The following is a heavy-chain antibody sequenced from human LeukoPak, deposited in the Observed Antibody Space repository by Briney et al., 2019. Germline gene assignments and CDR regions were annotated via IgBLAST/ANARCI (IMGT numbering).Heavy chain of an antibody. CDR2: IYSGGST. CDR3: ARGDELGVGHGEN. D-gene: IGHD3-10*01. J-gene: IGHJ4*02. V-gene: IGHV3-53*01. Sequence: GGSLRLSCAASGFTVSSNYMSWVRQAPGKGLEWVSVIYSGGSTYYADSVKGRFTISRDNSKNTLYLQMNSLRAEDTAAYYCARGDELGVGHGENWGQGTLVTVSS. CDR1: GFTVSSNY.